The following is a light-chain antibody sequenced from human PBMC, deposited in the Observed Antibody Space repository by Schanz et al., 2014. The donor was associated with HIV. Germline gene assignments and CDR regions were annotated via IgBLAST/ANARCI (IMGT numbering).Light chain of an antibody. CDR1: QSINNDY. V-gene: IGKV3-20*01. Sequence: IVLTQSPGTLSLSPGEKATLSCKASQSINNDYLAWYQQKPGQAPRLLIYVASIRASGVPERFSGSGSGTDFTLTISRPEPEDFAVYYCQQYEDWPLSFGGGTKVEIK. CDR3: QQYEDWPLS. J-gene: IGKJ4*01. CDR2: VAS.